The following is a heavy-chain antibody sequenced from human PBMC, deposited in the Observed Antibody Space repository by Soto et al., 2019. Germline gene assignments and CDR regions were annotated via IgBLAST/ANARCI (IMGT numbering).Heavy chain of an antibody. CDR3: AKNYGAHGWVETPYYYYGMDV. CDR1: GFTFSSYA. D-gene: IGHD4-17*01. J-gene: IGHJ6*02. CDR2: ISGSGGST. V-gene: IGHV3-23*01. Sequence: PGGSLRLSSAASGFTFSSYAMSWVRQAAGKGLEWVSAISGSGGSTYYADSVKGRFTISRDNSKNTLYLQMNSLRAEDTAVYYCAKNYGAHGWVETPYYYYGMDVWGQGTTVTVSS.